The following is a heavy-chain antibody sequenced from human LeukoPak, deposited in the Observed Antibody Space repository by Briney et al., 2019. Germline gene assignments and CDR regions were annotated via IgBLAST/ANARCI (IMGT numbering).Heavy chain of an antibody. V-gene: IGHV3-53*01. CDR1: AFTVSSNY. CDR3: ASATYSGGWYSQYYFDY. CDR2: MYSGGNT. D-gene: IGHD6-19*01. J-gene: IGHJ4*02. Sequence: PGGSLRLSCAASAFTVSSNYMSWVRQAPGRGLEWVSIMYSGGNTYYADSVTGRFTISRDNSKNTLYLQMNSLRAEDTAVYYCASATYSGGWYSQYYFDYWGQGALVTVSS.